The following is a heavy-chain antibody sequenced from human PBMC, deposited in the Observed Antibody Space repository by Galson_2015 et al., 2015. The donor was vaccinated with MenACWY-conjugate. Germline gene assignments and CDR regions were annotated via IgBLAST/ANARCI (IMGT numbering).Heavy chain of an antibody. Sequence: SLRLSCAASGFTFSSYSMNRVRQAPGKGLEWVSSISSSSSYIYYADSVKGRFTISRDNAKNSLYLQMNSLRAEDTAVYYCARDLAAAAGDWGQGTLVTVSS. CDR1: GFTFSSYS. CDR3: ARDLAAAAGD. V-gene: IGHV3-21*01. J-gene: IGHJ4*02. CDR2: ISSSSSYI. D-gene: IGHD6-13*01.